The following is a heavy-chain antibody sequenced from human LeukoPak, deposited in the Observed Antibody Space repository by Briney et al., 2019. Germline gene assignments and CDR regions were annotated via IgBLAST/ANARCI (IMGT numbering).Heavy chain of an antibody. CDR3: ARDHVKLGSGFHPFDAFDI. CDR1: GYTFTSYA. Sequence: ASVKVSCKASGYTFTSYAMNWVRQAPGQGLEWMGWINTNTGNPTYAQGFTGRFFFSLDTSVTTSSLQISSLKAEDTAVYYCARDHVKLGSGFHPFDAFDIWGQGTLVTVSS. D-gene: IGHD3-22*01. V-gene: IGHV7-4-1*02. CDR2: INTNTGNP. J-gene: IGHJ3*02.